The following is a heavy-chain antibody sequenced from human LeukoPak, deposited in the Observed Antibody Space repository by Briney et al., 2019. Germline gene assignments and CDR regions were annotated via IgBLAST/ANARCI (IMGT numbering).Heavy chain of an antibody. CDR2: IYYSGST. J-gene: IGHJ6*03. CDR1: GVSISSSSYY. Sequence: SETLSLTCTVSGVSISSSSYYWGWIRQPPGKGLEWIGSIYYSGSTYYNPSLKSRVTISVDTSKNQFSLKLSSVTAADTAVYYCARGLVTIVRPNYYMDVWGKGTTVTVSS. CDR3: ARGLVTIVRPNYYMDV. D-gene: IGHD4-11*01. V-gene: IGHV4-39*07.